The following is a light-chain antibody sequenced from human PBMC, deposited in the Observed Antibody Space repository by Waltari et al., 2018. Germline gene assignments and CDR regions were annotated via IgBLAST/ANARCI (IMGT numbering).Light chain of an antibody. CDR3: LQGRQTPFT. J-gene: IGKJ2*01. Sequence: DIVMTQSPVSLSVTPGEPASISCTSSESLFRSDKGGNYLAWYLQKPGQSQHLLVYVGSTRASGVPDRFSGSGSDTEFILRISAVEAEDAGVYYCLQGRQTPFTFGQGTKLEI. CDR2: VGS. V-gene: IGKV2-28*01. CDR1: ESLFRSDKGGNY.